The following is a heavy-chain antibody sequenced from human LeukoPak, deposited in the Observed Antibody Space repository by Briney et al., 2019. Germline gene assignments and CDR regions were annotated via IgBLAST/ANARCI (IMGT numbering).Heavy chain of an antibody. D-gene: IGHD5-24*01. CDR3: ARGGDGYNLQRDAFDI. CDR2: ISYDGNDK. J-gene: IGHJ3*02. V-gene: IGHV3-30*04. Sequence: GGSLRLSCAASGLTFSSYAIHWVRQAPGKGLEWVAIISYDGNDKYYADSVKGRFTISRDNSKNTLYLQMNSLRAEDTAVYYCARGGDGYNLQRDAFDIWGQGTMVTVSS. CDR1: GLTFSSYA.